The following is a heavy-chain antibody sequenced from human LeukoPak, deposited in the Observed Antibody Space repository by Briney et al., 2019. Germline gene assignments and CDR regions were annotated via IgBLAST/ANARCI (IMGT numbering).Heavy chain of an antibody. CDR3: TTVTHFYL. D-gene: IGHD2-15*01. Sequence: GGSLRLSCAASGFTVSSNEMSWVRQAPGKGLEWVGRIKNGGATDYAAPVKGRFTISRDDSKGTLYLQMNSLRTEDTGIYYCTTVTHFYLGGQGTLVTVSS. CDR2: IKNGGAT. CDR1: GFTVSSNE. J-gene: IGHJ4*02. V-gene: IGHV3-15*01.